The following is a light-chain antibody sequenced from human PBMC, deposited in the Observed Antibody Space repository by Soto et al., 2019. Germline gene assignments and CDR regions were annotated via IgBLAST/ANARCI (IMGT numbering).Light chain of an antibody. V-gene: IGKV4-1*01. J-gene: IGKJ4*01. CDR3: QQYPSSQLT. CDR2: WAS. Sequence: DIVMTQSPDSLSVSLGERATINCKSSQSVLYSSNNKNFLAWYQQKPGHPPKLLFYWASTRDSGVPDRFSGSGSGTDFTLTISSLQAEDVAVYYCQQYPSSQLTLGGGTKVDIK. CDR1: QSVLYSSNNKNF.